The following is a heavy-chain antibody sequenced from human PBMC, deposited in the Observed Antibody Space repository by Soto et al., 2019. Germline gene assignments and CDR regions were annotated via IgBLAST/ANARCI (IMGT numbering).Heavy chain of an antibody. D-gene: IGHD3-10*01. CDR3: ALGGRGGSGSPASYYYSGLDV. V-gene: IGHV3-23*01. Sequence: DVQLLESGGHLVQPGGSLRLSCAASGFTFSSYAMSWVRQAPGKGLEWVSSVSAGGDMTYYSDSVKGRFTISSDNSNTALFLQMNSLRIEDTALYYCALGGRGGSGSPASYYYSGLDVWGQGTTVTVS. CDR2: VSAGGDMT. J-gene: IGHJ6*02. CDR1: GFTFSSYA.